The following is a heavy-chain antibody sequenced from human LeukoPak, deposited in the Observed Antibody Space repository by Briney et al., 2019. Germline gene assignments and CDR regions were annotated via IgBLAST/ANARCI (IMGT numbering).Heavy chain of an antibody. CDR3: AKDQGRFVVRGVTPSGY. J-gene: IGHJ4*02. V-gene: IGHV3-48*03. CDR1: GFTFSSYE. Sequence: TGGSLRLSCAASGFTFSSYEMNWVRQAPGKGLEWVSYISSSGSTIYYADSVKGRFTISRDNSKNTLYLQMNSLRAEDTAVYYCAKDQGRFVVRGVTPSGYWGQGTLVTVSS. D-gene: IGHD3-10*01. CDR2: ISSSGSTI.